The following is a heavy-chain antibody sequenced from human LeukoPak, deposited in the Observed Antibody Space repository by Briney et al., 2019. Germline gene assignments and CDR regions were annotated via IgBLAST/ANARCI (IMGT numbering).Heavy chain of an antibody. CDR1: GGSISSGDYY. D-gene: IGHD2/OR15-2a*01. Sequence: PSETLSLTCTVSGGSISSGDYYWSWIRQPPGKGLEWIGYIYYSGSTYYNPSLKSRVTISVDTSKNQFSLKLTSVTAADRGVYYCAREGPSASTSFCYFMDVWGKGTTVTVSS. V-gene: IGHV4-30-4*08. CDR2: IYYSGST. J-gene: IGHJ6*03. CDR3: AREGPSASTSFCYFMDV.